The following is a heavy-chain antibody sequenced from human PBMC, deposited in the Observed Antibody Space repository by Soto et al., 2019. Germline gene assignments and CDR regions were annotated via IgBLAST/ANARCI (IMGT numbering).Heavy chain of an antibody. CDR1: GGSISSYD. Sequence: SETLSLTCSVAGGSISSYDWRWIRQPPGKGLEWIGYIYYSGSTNYNPSLKSRVTISVDTSKNQFSLKLSSVTAADTAVYYCARDFSNSGSYDYWGQGTLVTVSS. V-gene: IGHV4-59*01. J-gene: IGHJ4*02. D-gene: IGHD1-26*01. CDR2: IYYSGST. CDR3: ARDFSNSGSYDY.